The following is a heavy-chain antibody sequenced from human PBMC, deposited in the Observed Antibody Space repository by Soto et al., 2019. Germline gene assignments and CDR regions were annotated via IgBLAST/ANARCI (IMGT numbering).Heavy chain of an antibody. J-gene: IGHJ4*02. CDR2: IYPGDSDT. D-gene: IGHD2-15*01. CDR1: GYSFTSYW. Sequence: GESLKISCKGSGYSFTSYWIGWVRQMPGKGLEWMGIIYPGDSDTRYSPSFQGQVAISADKSISTAYLQWSSLKASDTAMYYCARLKALYCSGGSCYSGGYFDYWGQGTLVTVSS. V-gene: IGHV5-51*01. CDR3: ARLKALYCSGGSCYSGGYFDY.